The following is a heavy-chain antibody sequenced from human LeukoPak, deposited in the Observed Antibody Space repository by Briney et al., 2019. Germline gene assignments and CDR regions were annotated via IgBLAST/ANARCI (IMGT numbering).Heavy chain of an antibody. J-gene: IGHJ4*02. Sequence: ASVKVSCKASGYTFTSFGISWVRQAPGQRLTWMGWISAYNGNTDHAQNFQGRVTMTTDTSTSTAYMELRSLGSDDTAVYCCARVNYYDSSGYYEDDYWGQGTLVTVSS. CDR2: ISAYNGNT. D-gene: IGHD3-22*01. CDR1: GYTFTSFG. V-gene: IGHV1-18*01. CDR3: ARVNYYDSSGYYEDDY.